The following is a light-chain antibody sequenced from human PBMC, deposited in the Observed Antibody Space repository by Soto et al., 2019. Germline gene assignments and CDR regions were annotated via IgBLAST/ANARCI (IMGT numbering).Light chain of an antibody. Sequence: QMTQSVSTVSASVGDRVTITCRASQSISSWLAWYQQKPGKAPKLLIYDASSLESGVPSRFSGSGSGTEFTLTISSLQPDDFATYCCQQYNSYPLTFGGRTKVDI. V-gene: IGKV1-5*01. CDR3: QQYNSYPLT. J-gene: IGKJ4*01. CDR2: DAS. CDR1: QSISSW.